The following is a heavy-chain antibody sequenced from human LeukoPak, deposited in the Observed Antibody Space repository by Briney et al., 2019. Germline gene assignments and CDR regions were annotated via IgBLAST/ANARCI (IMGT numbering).Heavy chain of an antibody. Sequence: SETLSLTCTVSGGSISSSSYYWGWIRQPPGKGLEWIGNIYYSGSTYYNPSLKSRVTISVDTSKNQFSLKLSSVTAADTAVYYCASELLRGAFDIWGHGTMVTVSS. CDR2: IYYSGST. J-gene: IGHJ3*02. V-gene: IGHV4-39*07. CDR1: GGSISSSSYY. CDR3: ASELLRGAFDI. D-gene: IGHD3-22*01.